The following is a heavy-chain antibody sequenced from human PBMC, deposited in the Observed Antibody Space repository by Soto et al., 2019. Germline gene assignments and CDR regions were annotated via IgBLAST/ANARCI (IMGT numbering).Heavy chain of an antibody. D-gene: IGHD2-21*02. J-gene: IGHJ4*02. CDR1: GFTFSNYW. CDR3: ARDTVMDHDCGDH. V-gene: IGHV3-74*01. CDR2: ISRDGSST. Sequence: EVQLVESGGGLVQPGGSLRLSCAASGFTFSNYWMHWVRQVPRKGLVWVSRISRDGSSTSYADSVNGGVIISRDNDKNTLYLQENSMRAEDTAVYYCARDTVMDHDCGDHWGQGTLVAVSS.